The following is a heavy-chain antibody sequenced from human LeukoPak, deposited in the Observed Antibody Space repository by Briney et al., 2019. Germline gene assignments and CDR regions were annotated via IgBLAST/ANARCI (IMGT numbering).Heavy chain of an antibody. Sequence: GGSLRPSCAASGFTFSSYGMHWVRQAPGKGLEWVAFDGSNKYYADSVKGRFTISRDNSKNTLYLQMNSLRAEDTAVYHCAKGLSTPLACWGQGTLVTVSS. D-gene: IGHD2-15*01. CDR3: AKGLSTPLAC. V-gene: IGHV3-30*02. J-gene: IGHJ4*02. CDR1: GFTFSSYG. CDR2: DGSNK.